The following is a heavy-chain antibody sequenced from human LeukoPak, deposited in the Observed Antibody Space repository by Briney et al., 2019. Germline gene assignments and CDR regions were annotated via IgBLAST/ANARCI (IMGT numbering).Heavy chain of an antibody. CDR1: GYTFTGYY. Sequence: ASVKVSCKASGYTFTGYYMHWVRQAPGQGLEWMGWINPNSGGTNYAQKFQGRVTMTRDMSTSTVYMELSSLRSEDTAVYYCARAGAVVTLSDYYYMDVWGKGTTVTVSS. J-gene: IGHJ6*03. CDR2: INPNSGGT. CDR3: ARAGAVVTLSDYYYMDV. D-gene: IGHD4-23*01. V-gene: IGHV1-2*02.